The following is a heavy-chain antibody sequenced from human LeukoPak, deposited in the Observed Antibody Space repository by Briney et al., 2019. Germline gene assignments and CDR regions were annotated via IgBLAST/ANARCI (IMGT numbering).Heavy chain of an antibody. CDR2: ISSSGSNI. CDR1: GFTFSDYY. D-gene: IGHD3-10*02. CDR3: ARFIFGYYGMDV. Sequence: GGSLRLSCAASGFTFSDYYMSWVRQAPGKGLEWVSYISSSGSNIYYADSVKGRFTVSRDNAKNSLYLQINSLRAEDTAVYYCARFIFGYYGMDVRSQGSTVTVSS. J-gene: IGHJ6*02. V-gene: IGHV3-11*01.